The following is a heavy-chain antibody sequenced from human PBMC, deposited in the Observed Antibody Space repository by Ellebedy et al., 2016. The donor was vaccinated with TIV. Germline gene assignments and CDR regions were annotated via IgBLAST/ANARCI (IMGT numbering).Heavy chain of an antibody. Sequence: GESLKISXAASGFTFSTYDIHWVRQAPGKGLEWVTVISYDGNNKYYADSVKGHFTISRDNSKNTLYLQMNNLRPEDTAIYYCAKAIVVAAIRGRLGAFDIWGQGTMVTVSS. J-gene: IGHJ3*02. CDR1: GFTFSTYD. CDR2: ISYDGNNK. V-gene: IGHV3-30*18. CDR3: AKAIVVAAIRGRLGAFDI. D-gene: IGHD2-2*02.